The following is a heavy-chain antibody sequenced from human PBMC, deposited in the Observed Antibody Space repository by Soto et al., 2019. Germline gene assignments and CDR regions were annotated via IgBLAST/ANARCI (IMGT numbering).Heavy chain of an antibody. D-gene: IGHD5-12*01. CDR1: GFTFTDHS. CDR3: ARDRPTTFSADL. Sequence: EVQLVESGGGLVQPGGSLRLSCKASGFTFTDHSMKWGHHAPGKGLEWISYINDISDAIHYADSVKGRFAMSRDNAKKSVFLQMNSLRVDDTGVYYCARDRPTTFSADLWGQGTVVTVSS. CDR2: INDISDAI. V-gene: IGHV3-48*04. J-gene: IGHJ3*01.